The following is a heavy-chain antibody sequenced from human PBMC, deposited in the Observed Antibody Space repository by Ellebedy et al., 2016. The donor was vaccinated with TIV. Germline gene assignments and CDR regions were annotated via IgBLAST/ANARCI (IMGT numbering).Heavy chain of an antibody. CDR1: GFSLSTSGVG. J-gene: IGHJ5*02. CDR3: AHSIGAFGMWELRFNWFDP. D-gene: IGHD1-26*01. Sequence: SGPTLVKPTQTLTLTCTFSGFSLSTSGVGVGWIRQPPGKALEWLALIYWDDYKSYSPSLKSRLAITKDTSKNQVVLTMTNMDPVDTATYYCAHSIGAFGMWELRFNWFDPWGQGTLVTVSS. V-gene: IGHV2-5*02. CDR2: IYWDDYK.